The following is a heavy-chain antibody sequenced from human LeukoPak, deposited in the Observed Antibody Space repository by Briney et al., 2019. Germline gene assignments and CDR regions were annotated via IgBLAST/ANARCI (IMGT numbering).Heavy chain of an antibody. Sequence: ALVGVSCKTSGYTFTDYYIHWLRQAPGQGLEWIGWINTKTGRTSFARTFQGRVTLTRDPSIHTVYMDMAWLTSDDTAIYFCARADFIDAGPYVIAPWRQGTLVTVSP. CDR1: GYTFTDYY. V-gene: IGHV1-2*02. D-gene: IGHD3-3*01. CDR2: INTKTGRT. J-gene: IGHJ5*02. CDR3: ARADFIDAGPYVIAP.